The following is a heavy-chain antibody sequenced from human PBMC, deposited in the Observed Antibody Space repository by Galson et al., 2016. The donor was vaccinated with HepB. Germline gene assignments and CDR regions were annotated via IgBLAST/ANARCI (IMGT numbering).Heavy chain of an antibody. CDR3: ASEPRPRSTTNQLILRGHIFFQD. CDR2: VYSGGNT. CDR1: GDSVSNVYYF. J-gene: IGHJ1*01. V-gene: IGHV4-61*01. D-gene: IGHD2-15*01. Sequence: ETLSLTCTVSGDSVSNVYYFWSWIRQPPGKGLEWLGYVYSGGNTNYNPSLKSRLPISLDTSKNQFSLKLSSVTAADTAVYYCASEPRPRSTTNQLILRGHIFFQDWGQGTLVTVSS.